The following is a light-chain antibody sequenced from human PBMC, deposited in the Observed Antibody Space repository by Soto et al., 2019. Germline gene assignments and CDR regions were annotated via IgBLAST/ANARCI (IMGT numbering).Light chain of an antibody. CDR3: QQYNDWPTT. V-gene: IGKV3-15*01. J-gene: IGKJ1*01. CDR1: QSVSSG. CDR2: GAS. Sequence: EKVMTQTPATLSVSPGERVTLSCRASQSVSSGVAWYQQKPGQAPRLLIYGASTRATGVPARFSGSGSGTDFSLTITSLQSDDFGVYYCQQYNDWPTTFGQGTRVEIK.